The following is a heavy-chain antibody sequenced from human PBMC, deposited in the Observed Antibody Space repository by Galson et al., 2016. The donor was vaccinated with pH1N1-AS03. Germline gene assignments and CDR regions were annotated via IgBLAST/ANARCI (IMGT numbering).Heavy chain of an antibody. CDR2: IYPGDSDT. J-gene: IGHJ3*02. V-gene: IGHV5-51*01. CDR3: EGTDTSGLRPGAFEI. D-gene: IGHD6-19*01. CDR1: GYSFTTYW. Sequence: QSGAEVKKPGESLKISCKGSGYSFTTYWIGWVRQMPAKGLEWMGIIYPGDSDTRYSPSFQGQDTFSAAKSLSTAYLQCSSLKASDTAMYYCEGTDTSGLRPGAFEIWGQGTMVTFSS.